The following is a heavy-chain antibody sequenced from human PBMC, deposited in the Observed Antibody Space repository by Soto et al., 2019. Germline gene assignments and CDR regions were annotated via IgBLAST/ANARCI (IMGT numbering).Heavy chain of an antibody. CDR3: AKEEMATIDY. CDR1: GFTFSHYG. CDR2: ISYDGSNK. V-gene: IGHV3-30*18. J-gene: IGHJ4*02. Sequence: GGSLRLSCAASGFTFSHYGMQWVRQAPGKGLEWVAVISYDGSNKYYADSVKGRFTISRDNSKDTLFLQMNSLSAEDTAVYFCAKEEMATIDYWGQGSLVTVSS.